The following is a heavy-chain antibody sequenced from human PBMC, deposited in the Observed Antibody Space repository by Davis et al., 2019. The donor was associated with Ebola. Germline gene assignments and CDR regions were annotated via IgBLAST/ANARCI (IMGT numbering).Heavy chain of an antibody. CDR2: IFQNGNT. V-gene: IGHV4-59*06. CDR1: GGSISSHY. Sequence: PSETLSLTCTVSGGSISSHYWSWIRQPAGKGLEWIGYIFQNGNTNYNPSLKSRLSISIDTSKNRFSLKLSSVSAADTAIYYCVRDSSGDAFDMWGQGTMVTVSS. CDR3: VRDSSGDAFDM. J-gene: IGHJ3*02.